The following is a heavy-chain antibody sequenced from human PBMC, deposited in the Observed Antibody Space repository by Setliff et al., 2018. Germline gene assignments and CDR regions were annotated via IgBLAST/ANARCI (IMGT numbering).Heavy chain of an antibody. J-gene: IGHJ4*02. CDR3: ARGYSGYDYLKPFDY. D-gene: IGHD5-12*01. Sequence: ETLSLTCTVSGGSISSSSYYWGWIRQPPGKGLEWIGSIYYSGSTYYNPSPKSRVTISVDTSKNQFSLKLSSVTAADTAVYYCARGYSGYDYLKPFDYWGQGTLVTVSS. CDR1: GGSISSSSYY. CDR2: IYYSGST. V-gene: IGHV4-39*01.